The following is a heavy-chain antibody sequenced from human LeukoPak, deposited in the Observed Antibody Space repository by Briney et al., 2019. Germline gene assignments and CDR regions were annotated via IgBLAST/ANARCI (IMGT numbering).Heavy chain of an antibody. CDR2: ISDRGDNT. CDR3: AKNNYYDILTEYYYYMDV. V-gene: IGHV3-23*01. Sequence: GGSLRLSCAASGFSFSSYTMTWVRQAPGKGLEWVSSISDRGDNTYYAASVQGRFTVSRDNSKNTLYLQMNSLRAEDTAVYYCAKNNYYDILTEYYYYMDVWGKGTTVTVSS. D-gene: IGHD3-9*01. CDR1: GFSFSSYT. J-gene: IGHJ6*03.